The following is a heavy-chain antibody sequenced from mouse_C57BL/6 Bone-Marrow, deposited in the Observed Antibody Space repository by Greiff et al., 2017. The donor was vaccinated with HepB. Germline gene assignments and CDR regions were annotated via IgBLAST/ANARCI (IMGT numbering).Heavy chain of an antibody. V-gene: IGHV5-6*01. Sequence: EVMLVESGGDLVKPGGSLKLSCAASGFTFSSYGMSWVRQTPDKRLEWVATISSGGSYTYYPDSVKGRFTISRDNAKNTLYLQMSSLKSEDTAMYYCARYWVTVPWFAYWGQGTLVTVSA. J-gene: IGHJ3*01. D-gene: IGHD2-1*01. CDR1: GFTFSSYG. CDR3: ARYWVTVPWFAY. CDR2: ISSGGSYT.